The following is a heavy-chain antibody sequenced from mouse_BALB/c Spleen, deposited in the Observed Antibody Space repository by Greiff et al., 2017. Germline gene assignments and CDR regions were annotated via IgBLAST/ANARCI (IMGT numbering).Heavy chain of an antibody. CDR1: GDSITSGY. V-gene: IGHV3-8*02. CDR2: ISYSGST. Sequence: EVKLMESGPSLVKPSQTLSLTCSVTGDSITSGYWNWIRKFPGNKLEYMGYISYSGSTYYNPSLKSRISITRDTSKNQYYLQLNSVTTEDTATYYCARSTMITTSFAYWGQGTLVTVSA. D-gene: IGHD2-4*01. CDR3: ARSTMITTSFAY. J-gene: IGHJ3*01.